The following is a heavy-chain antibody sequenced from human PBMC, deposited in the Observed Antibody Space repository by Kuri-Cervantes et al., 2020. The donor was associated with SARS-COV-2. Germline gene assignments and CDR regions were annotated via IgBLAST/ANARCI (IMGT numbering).Heavy chain of an antibody. Sequence: SETLSLTCAVYGGSFSGYYWSWIRQPAGKGLEWIGRIYTSGSTNYNPSLKSRVTMSVDTSKNQFSLKLSSVTAADTAVYYCARDYYDSSGYYYPDYWGQGTLVTVSS. CDR3: ARDYYDSSGYYYPDY. D-gene: IGHD3-22*01. V-gene: IGHV4-59*10. CDR1: GGSFSGYY. J-gene: IGHJ4*02. CDR2: IYTSGST.